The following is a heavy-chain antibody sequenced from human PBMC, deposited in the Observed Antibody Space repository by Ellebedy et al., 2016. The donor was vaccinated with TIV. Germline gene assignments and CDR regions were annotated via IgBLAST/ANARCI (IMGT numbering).Heavy chain of an antibody. V-gene: IGHV3-48*04. Sequence: PGGSLRLSCAASGFSFSTYSMNWVRQAPGKGLDWVSYIRSNSGSRYYTDSVRGRFTVSRDNAEKSMYLQMNSLRAEDTDVYYCARVILTVPADIDAFDIWGQGTMVNVSS. D-gene: IGHD3-9*01. CDR3: ARVILTVPADIDAFDI. CDR1: GFSFSTYS. CDR2: IRSNSGSR. J-gene: IGHJ3*02.